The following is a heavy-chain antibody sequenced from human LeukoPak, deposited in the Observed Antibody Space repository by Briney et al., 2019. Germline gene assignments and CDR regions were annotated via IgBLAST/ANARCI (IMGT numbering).Heavy chain of an antibody. CDR2: IHSGGST. CDR3: ARPYGDYARGGFDI. CDR1: GFTVFNNY. Sequence: GGSLRLSCAVSGFTVFNNYMSWVRQAPGKGLEWVSVIHSGGSTYYADSVKGRFTTSRDKSKNTLYLQMNSLRAEDTAVYYCARPYGDYARGGFDIWGQGTMVTVSS. J-gene: IGHJ3*02. V-gene: IGHV3-66*04. D-gene: IGHD4-17*01.